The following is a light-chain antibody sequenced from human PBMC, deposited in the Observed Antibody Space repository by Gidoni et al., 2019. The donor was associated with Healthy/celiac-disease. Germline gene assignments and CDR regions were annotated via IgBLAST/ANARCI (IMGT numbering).Light chain of an antibody. CDR3: SSYTSSSTPYV. Sequence: HSALPQPASVSVSPGQSITISCTGTSSDVGGYNYVSWYQQHPGKAPKLMIYDVSNRPSGVSNRFSGSKSGNTASLTISGLQAEDEADYYCSSYTSSSTPYVFGTGTKVTVL. V-gene: IGLV2-14*01. CDR2: DVS. J-gene: IGLJ1*01. CDR1: SSDVGGYNY.